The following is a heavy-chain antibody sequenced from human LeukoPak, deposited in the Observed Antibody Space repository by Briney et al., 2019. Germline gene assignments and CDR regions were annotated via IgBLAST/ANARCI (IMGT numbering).Heavy chain of an antibody. CDR3: ARENSGSYREFDY. D-gene: IGHD1-26*01. J-gene: IGHJ4*02. CDR2: IYTSGST. Sequence: PLEALSLTCTVSGGSISSYYWSWIRQPAGKGLEWIGRIYTSGSTNYNASLKSRVSMSVDTSKNQFSLKLSSVTAADTAVFYCARENSGSYREFDYWGQGTLVTVSS. V-gene: IGHV4-4*07. CDR1: GGSISSYY.